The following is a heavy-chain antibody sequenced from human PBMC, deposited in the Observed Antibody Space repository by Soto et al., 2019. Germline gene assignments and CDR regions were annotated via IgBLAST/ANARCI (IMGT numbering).Heavy chain of an antibody. D-gene: IGHD3-22*01. Sequence: GGSLRLSCAASGFTFSSYSMNWVRQAPGKGLEWVSSISSSSSYIYYADSVKGRFTISRDNAKNSLYLQMNSLRAEDTAVYYCARDSGYGYYDSSGYYPGRVREYFQHWGQGTLVTVSS. V-gene: IGHV3-21*01. CDR3: ARDSGYGYYDSSGYYPGRVREYFQH. CDR1: GFTFSSYS. J-gene: IGHJ1*01. CDR2: ISSSSSYI.